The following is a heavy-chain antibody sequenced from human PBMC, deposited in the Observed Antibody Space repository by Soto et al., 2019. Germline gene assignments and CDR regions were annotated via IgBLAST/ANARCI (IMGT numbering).Heavy chain of an antibody. D-gene: IGHD3-22*01. CDR2: ISSNGDST. Sequence: EVQLVESGGGLVQPGGSLRLSCAASGFTFTNHGMHWVRQAPGKGLEYVSAISSNGDSTYYADSVKGRFTISRDNSKNTLYLQMGSLRDEDMAVYYCARTFADNSGYYYDYWGQGTLVTVSS. CDR3: ARTFADNSGYYYDY. J-gene: IGHJ4*02. CDR1: GFTFTNHG. V-gene: IGHV3-64*07.